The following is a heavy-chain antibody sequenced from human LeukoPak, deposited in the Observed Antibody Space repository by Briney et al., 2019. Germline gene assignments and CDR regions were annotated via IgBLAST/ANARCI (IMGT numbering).Heavy chain of an antibody. V-gene: IGHV3-23*01. J-gene: IGHJ4*02. D-gene: IGHD3-9*01. CDR1: GFTFSSYA. Sequence: GGSLRLSCAASGFTFSSYAMSWVRQAPGKGLEWVSAIGGSGGSTYYADSVKGRSTISRDNSKNTLYLQMNSLRAEDTAVYYCAKDRLDYDILTGYYDYWGQGTLVTVSS. CDR2: IGGSGGST. CDR3: AKDRLDYDILTGYYDY.